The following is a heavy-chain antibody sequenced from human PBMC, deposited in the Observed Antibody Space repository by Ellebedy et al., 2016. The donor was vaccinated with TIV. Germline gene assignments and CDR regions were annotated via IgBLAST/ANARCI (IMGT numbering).Heavy chain of an antibody. J-gene: IGHJ4*02. CDR1: GGSISSYS. V-gene: IGHV4-4*07. CDR3: ARDTVTANWGPLFDY. CDR2: IFTSGST. Sequence: MPSETLSLTCTVSGGSISSYSWRWIRQPAGEGLEWIGRIFTSGSTNFNPSLKSRVTMSVDTSKNQFSLKLSSVTAADTAVYYCARDTVTANWGPLFDYWGQGTLVTVSS. D-gene: IGHD7-27*01.